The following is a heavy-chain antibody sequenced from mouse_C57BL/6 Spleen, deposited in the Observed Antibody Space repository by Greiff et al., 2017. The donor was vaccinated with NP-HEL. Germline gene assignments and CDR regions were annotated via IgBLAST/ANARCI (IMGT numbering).Heavy chain of an antibody. Sequence: QVQLQQSGTELVKPGASVKLSCKASGYTFTSYWMHWVKQRPGQGLEWIGNINPSNGGTNYNEKFKSKATLTVDQSSSTAYMQLSSLTSEDSAVYYCARCPVYDGYYVTWFAYWGQGTLVTVSA. CDR2: INPSNGGT. CDR1: GYTFTSYW. V-gene: IGHV1-53*01. J-gene: IGHJ3*01. CDR3: ARCPVYDGYYVTWFAY. D-gene: IGHD2-3*01.